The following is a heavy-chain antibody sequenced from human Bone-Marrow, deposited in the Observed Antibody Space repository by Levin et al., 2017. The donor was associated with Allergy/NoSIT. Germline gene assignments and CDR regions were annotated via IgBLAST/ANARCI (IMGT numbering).Heavy chain of an antibody. CDR1: GFTFSGPA. J-gene: IGHJ6*02. Sequence: PGGSLRLSCAASGFTFSGPATHWVRQASGKGLEWIGRVRSKVNFYATAYAESVRGRFTISRDDSKNTAYLQMNSLKSEDTAVYYCTRPLDGRPEYGMDVWGQGTPVIVS. D-gene: IGHD2/OR15-2a*01. CDR3: TRPLDGRPEYGMDV. V-gene: IGHV3-73*01. CDR2: VRSKVNFYAT.